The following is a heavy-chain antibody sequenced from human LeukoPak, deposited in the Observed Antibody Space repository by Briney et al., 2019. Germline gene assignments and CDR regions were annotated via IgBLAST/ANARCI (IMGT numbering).Heavy chain of an antibody. CDR3: ARESGYCSSTSCVHHNWFDP. CDR1: GGTFSSYA. D-gene: IGHD2-2*01. V-gene: IGHV1-69*13. J-gene: IGHJ5*02. CDR2: IIPIFGTA. Sequence: SVKVSCKPSGGTFSSYAISWVRQAPGQGLEWMGGIIPIFGTANYAQKFHGRVTITADESTSTAYMELSSLRSEDTAVYYCARESGYCSSTSCVHHNWFDPWGQGSLVTVSS.